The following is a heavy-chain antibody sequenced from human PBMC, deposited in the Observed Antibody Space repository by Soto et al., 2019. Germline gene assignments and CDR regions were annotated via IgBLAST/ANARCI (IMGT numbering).Heavy chain of an antibody. J-gene: IGHJ5*02. CDR2: MNPNSGNT. Sequence: ASVKVSCKASGYTFTSYDINWVRQATGQGLEWMGWMNPNSGNTGYAQKFQGRVTMTRNTSISTAYMELSSLRSEDTAVYYCARCPSWYKPSIWFNPWGQETLVTVSS. CDR1: GYTFTSYD. CDR3: ARCPSWYKPSIWFNP. V-gene: IGHV1-8*01. D-gene: IGHD6-13*01.